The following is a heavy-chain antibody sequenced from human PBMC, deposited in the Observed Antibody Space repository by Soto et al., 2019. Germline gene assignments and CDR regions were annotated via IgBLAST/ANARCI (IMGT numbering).Heavy chain of an antibody. D-gene: IGHD1-26*01. V-gene: IGHV1-69*04. CDR2: VIPVLTMT. CDR1: GGSLNSYT. CDR3: ARDLMDGGSYRWGGGYDL. Sequence: QVHLVQSGAEVKKPGSSVKVSCKASGGSLNSYTISWVRQAPGQGLEWLGRVIPVLTMTNYAQKFQDRVKISADKSPSTAYMELSSLKSEDTAVYYCARDLMDGGSYRWGGGYDLWGSGTLVIVSS. J-gene: IGHJ2*01.